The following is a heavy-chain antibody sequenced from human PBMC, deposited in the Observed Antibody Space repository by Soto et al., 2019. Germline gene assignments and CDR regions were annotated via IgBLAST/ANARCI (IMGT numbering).Heavy chain of an antibody. Sequence: SVKVSCKASGGTFSSYAISWVRQAPGQGLEWMGGIIPIFGTANYAQKFQGRVTITADESTSTAYMELSSLRSEDTAVYYCARFGVVIGAAPRDYYYGTEVWGQCTTVTGSS. CDR2: IIPIFGTA. CDR1: GGTFSSYA. CDR3: ARFGVVIGAAPRDYYYGTEV. D-gene: IGHD3-3*01. V-gene: IGHV1-69*13. J-gene: IGHJ6*02.